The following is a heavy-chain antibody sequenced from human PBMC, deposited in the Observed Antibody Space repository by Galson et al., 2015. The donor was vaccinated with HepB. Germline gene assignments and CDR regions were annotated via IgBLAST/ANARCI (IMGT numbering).Heavy chain of an antibody. CDR1: GGTFSSYA. Sequence: SVKVSCKASGGTFSSYAISWVRQAPGQGLEWMGGIIPIFGTANYAQKFQGRVTITADESTSTAYMELSSLRSEDTAVYYCARKSRRGYSYGTYYYSGMDVWGQGTTVTVSS. J-gene: IGHJ6*02. V-gene: IGHV1-69*13. D-gene: IGHD5-18*01. CDR3: ARKSRRGYSYGTYYYSGMDV. CDR2: IIPIFGTA.